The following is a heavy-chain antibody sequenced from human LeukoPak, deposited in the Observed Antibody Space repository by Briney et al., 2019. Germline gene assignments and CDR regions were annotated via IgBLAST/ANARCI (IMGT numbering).Heavy chain of an antibody. CDR3: ARETGSSCQFCYYYYYMDV. CDR1: GFTFSDYY. D-gene: IGHD6-13*01. CDR2: ISSSGSTI. J-gene: IGHJ6*03. Sequence: GGSLRLSCAASGFTFSDYYMSWIRQAPGKGLEWVSYISSSGSTIYYADSVKGRFTISRDNAKNSLYLQMNSLRAEDTAVYYCARETGSSCQFCYYYYYMDVWGKGTTVTVSS. V-gene: IGHV3-11*04.